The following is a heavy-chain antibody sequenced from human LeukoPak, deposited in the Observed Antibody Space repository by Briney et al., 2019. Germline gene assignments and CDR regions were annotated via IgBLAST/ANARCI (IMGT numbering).Heavy chain of an antibody. CDR2: IDWDDDK. CDR3: ARTLHSSSSGTTQDY. Sequence: SGPTLVNPTQTLTLTCTFSGFSLSTSGMCVSWIRQPPGKALEWLARIDWDDDKYYSTSLKTRLTISKDTSKNQAVLTMTNMDPVDTATYYCARTLHSSSSGTTQDYWGQGTLVTVSS. V-gene: IGHV2-70*11. D-gene: IGHD6-13*01. CDR1: GFSLSTSGMC. J-gene: IGHJ4*02.